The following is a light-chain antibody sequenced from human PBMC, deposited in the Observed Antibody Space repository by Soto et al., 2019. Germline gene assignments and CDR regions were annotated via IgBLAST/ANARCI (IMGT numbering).Light chain of an antibody. Sequence: DIQMTQSPSSLSASVGDRVIITCRASQGISNYLAWYQQKPGRVPNVLIYGASTLQSGVPSRFSGSGSGTDFTLTISSLQPEDVATYYCQKYDSAPFTFGPGTKVDIK. CDR1: QGISNY. CDR3: QKYDSAPFT. CDR2: GAS. J-gene: IGKJ3*01. V-gene: IGKV1-27*01.